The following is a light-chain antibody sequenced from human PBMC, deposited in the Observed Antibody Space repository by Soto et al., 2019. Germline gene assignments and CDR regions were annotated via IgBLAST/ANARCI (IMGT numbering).Light chain of an antibody. V-gene: IGKV1-33*01. CDR1: QDIKNY. Sequence: DIQMTQSPSSLSAFLGDRITITCQASQDIKNYLNWYQHKPGKAPKLLIYDAFKSDTGVPSRFSGSGSGTDFTFTISSLQPEDIATYFCQQYDSLPPTFGGGTRVDI. CDR3: QQYDSLPPT. J-gene: IGKJ4*01. CDR2: DAF.